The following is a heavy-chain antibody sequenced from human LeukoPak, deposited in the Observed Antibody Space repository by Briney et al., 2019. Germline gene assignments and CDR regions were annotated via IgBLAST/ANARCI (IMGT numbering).Heavy chain of an antibody. V-gene: IGHV4-30-2*01. J-gene: IGHJ3*02. D-gene: IGHD5-12*01. CDR1: GGSISSGGYY. Sequence: SETLSLTCTVSGGSISSGGYYWSWIRQPPGKGLEWIGYIYHSGSTYYNPSLKSRVTISVDTSKNQFSLKLSSVTAADTAVYYCARHGPRWLARGAFDIWGQGTMVTVSS. CDR2: IYHSGST. CDR3: ARHGPRWLARGAFDI.